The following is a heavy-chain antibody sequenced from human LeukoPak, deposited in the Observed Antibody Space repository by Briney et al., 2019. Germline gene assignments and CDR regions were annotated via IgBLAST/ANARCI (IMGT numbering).Heavy chain of an antibody. CDR1: GGTFSSYA. CDR2: IIPILGIA. CDR3: AREAAAAWGFDP. Sequence: SVKVSCKASGGTFSSYAISWVRQAPGQGLEWMGRIIPILGIANYAQKFQGRVTITADKSTSTAYMELSSLRSEDTAVYYCAREAAAAWGFDPWGQGTLVTVSS. J-gene: IGHJ5*02. D-gene: IGHD6-13*01. V-gene: IGHV1-69*04.